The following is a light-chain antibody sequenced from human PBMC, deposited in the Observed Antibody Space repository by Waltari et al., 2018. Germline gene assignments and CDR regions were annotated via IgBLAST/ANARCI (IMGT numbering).Light chain of an antibody. CDR2: GAS. Sequence: IVLPQSPGPLSLSPGERATLSCRASQSVSWSLAWYQQTPGQAPKLLIYGASTRATGIPDRFSGSGSGTDFSLTISSLEPEDFAIYFCQHYVRLPATFGQGTKVEIK. V-gene: IGKV3-20*01. CDR3: QHYVRLPAT. CDR1: QSVSWS. J-gene: IGKJ1*01.